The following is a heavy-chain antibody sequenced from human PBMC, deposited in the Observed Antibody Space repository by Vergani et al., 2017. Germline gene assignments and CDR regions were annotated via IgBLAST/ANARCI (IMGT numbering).Heavy chain of an antibody. Sequence: QVQLQESGPGLVKPSQTLSLTCTVSGGSIRSGDYYWSWIRQPPGKGLEWIGYIYYSGSTYYNPSLKSRVTISVDTSKNQFSLKLSSVTAADTAVYYCARGITMIVVVTSEGSWFDPWGQGTLVTVSS. CDR1: GGSIRSGDYY. D-gene: IGHD3-22*01. J-gene: IGHJ5*02. V-gene: IGHV4-30-4*01. CDR2: IYYSGST. CDR3: ARGITMIVVVTSEGSWFDP.